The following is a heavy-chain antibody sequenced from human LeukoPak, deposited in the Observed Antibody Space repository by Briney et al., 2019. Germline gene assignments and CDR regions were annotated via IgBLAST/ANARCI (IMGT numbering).Heavy chain of an antibody. Sequence: SETLSLTCTVSGVSISSSNSYWGWIRQPPGKGLEWTGSIYYSGNTYYNASLKSQVSISIDTSKNQFSLKLTSVTAADTAVYYCARQTGSGLFILPGGQGTLVTVSS. CDR1: GVSISSSNSY. V-gene: IGHV4-39*01. D-gene: IGHD3/OR15-3a*01. CDR2: IYYSGNT. J-gene: IGHJ4*02. CDR3: ARQTGSGLFILP.